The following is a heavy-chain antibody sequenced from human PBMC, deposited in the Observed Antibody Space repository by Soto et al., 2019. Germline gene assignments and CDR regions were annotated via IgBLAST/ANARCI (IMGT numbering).Heavy chain of an antibody. CDR2: INAGNGNT. J-gene: IGHJ4*02. CDR1: GYTFTSYA. D-gene: IGHD4-17*01. Sequence: QVQLVQSGAEEKKPGASVKVSCKASGYTFTSYAMHWVRQAPGQRLEWMGWINAGNGNTKYSQKYQGRVTITMDTSASTAYMEPSSLKSEDTAVYYCASESYGGEFDYWGQGTLVTVSS. V-gene: IGHV1-3*05. CDR3: ASESYGGEFDY.